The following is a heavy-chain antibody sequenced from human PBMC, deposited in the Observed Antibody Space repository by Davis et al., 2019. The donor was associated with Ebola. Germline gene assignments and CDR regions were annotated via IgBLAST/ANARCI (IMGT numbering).Heavy chain of an antibody. D-gene: IGHD6-19*01. J-gene: IGHJ4*01. CDR2: IFTDGRTK. CDR1: GFTFNSYS. Sequence: GGSLRLSCAASGFTFNSYSLHWVRKAPGKGLEWVAAIFTDGRTKFYAGSVKGRFTISRDNSKNTLYLQMNNLRVEDTALYYCASLAVAGSIDDYWGHGTLVTVSS. CDR3: ASLAVAGSIDDY. V-gene: IGHV3-30*04.